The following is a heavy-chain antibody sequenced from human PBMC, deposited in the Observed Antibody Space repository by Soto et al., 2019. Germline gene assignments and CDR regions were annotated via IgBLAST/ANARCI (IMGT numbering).Heavy chain of an antibody. Sequence: DVQLLEYGGGLVQPGGSLRLSCAASGFSFSKYAMIWVSQAPVKGQEWVSGITGSGGTIEYAASVKGRFTISRDNSKNTVDLQMNSLRAEDTAMYYCAKDAVYGDGLWLVADWGQGTLVTVS. CDR1: GFSFSKYA. V-gene: IGHV3-23*01. CDR2: ITGSGGTI. CDR3: AKDAVYGDGLWLVAD. D-gene: IGHD2-21*02. J-gene: IGHJ4*02.